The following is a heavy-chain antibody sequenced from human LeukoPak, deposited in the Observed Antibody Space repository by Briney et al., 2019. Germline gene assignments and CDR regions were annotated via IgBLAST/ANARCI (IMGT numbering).Heavy chain of an antibody. D-gene: IGHD2-15*01. V-gene: IGHV3-11*04. CDR2: ICDSGRTI. CDR1: GFTFSDYY. J-gene: IGHJ4*02. CDR3: TNGDCRCGRCSSGAY. Sequence: GGSLRLSCAAPGFTFSDYYMSWIRQAPGKGLEWVSYICDSGRTIYYAESVKGRFTISRDNPKNTLYLQMKSLRGEDTPVYYCTNGDCRCGRCSSGAYGGQGTRVSVSS.